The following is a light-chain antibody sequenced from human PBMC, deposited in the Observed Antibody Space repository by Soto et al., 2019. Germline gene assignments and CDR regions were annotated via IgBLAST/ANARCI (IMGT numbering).Light chain of an antibody. CDR2: AVT. J-gene: IGLJ1*01. Sequence: QSVLTQAAYVSGSHGQSITISCTGTSGDVGGYNYVCWYQHRPGKAPKLMIYAVTDRPSGVSSRFSGSKSGNTASLTITGLQAEDEADYYCSSYASSSTLVGTGTKVTVL. CDR3: SSYASSSTL. V-gene: IGLV2-14*01. CDR1: SGDVGGYNY.